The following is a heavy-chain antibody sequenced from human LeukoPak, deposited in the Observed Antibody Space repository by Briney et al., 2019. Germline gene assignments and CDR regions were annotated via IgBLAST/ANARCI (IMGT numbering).Heavy chain of an antibody. CDR3: ARVKIAVAGTFPFDY. CDR1: GYTFTGYY. Sequence: ASVKVSCKASGYTFTGYYTHWVRQAPGQGLEWMGWINPNSGGTNYAQKFQGRVTMTRDTSISTAYMELSRLRSDDTAVYYCARVKIAVAGTFPFDYWGQGTLVTVSS. D-gene: IGHD6-19*01. J-gene: IGHJ4*02. V-gene: IGHV1-2*02. CDR2: INPNSGGT.